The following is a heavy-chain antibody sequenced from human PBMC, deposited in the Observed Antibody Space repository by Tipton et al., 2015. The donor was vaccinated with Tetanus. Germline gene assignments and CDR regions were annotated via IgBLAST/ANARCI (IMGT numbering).Heavy chain of an antibody. CDR1: GGSIRGGTFY. Sequence: TLSLTCTVSGGSIRGGTFYWGWIRQPPGKGLEWIGSIYESGDTYYIPSLKSRVTISVDTSKNQFSLKLSSVTAADTAVYYCARERVNLAVAAGFDYWGQGTLVTVSS. CDR2: IYESGDT. J-gene: IGHJ4*02. CDR3: ARERVNLAVAAGFDY. D-gene: IGHD6-19*01. V-gene: IGHV4-39*07.